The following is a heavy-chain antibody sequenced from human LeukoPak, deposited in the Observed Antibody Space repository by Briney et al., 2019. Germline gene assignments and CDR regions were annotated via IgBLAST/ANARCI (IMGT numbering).Heavy chain of an antibody. Sequence: GGSLRLSCAASGFTVSSNYMSWVRQAPGKGLMWVSRMNGEGTTIDYADSVKGRFTVSRDYAKNTLFLQMNNLRTEDTALYFCATARNFRFEYWGQGSLVIVSA. V-gene: IGHV3-74*01. CDR3: ATARNFRFEY. CDR2: MNGEGTTI. J-gene: IGHJ4*02. D-gene: IGHD1-7*01. CDR1: GFTVSSNY.